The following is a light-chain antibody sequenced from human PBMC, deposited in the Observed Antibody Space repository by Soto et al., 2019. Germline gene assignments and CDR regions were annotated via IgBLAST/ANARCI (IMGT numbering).Light chain of an antibody. CDR3: QQYDNLLPFT. CDR2: DAS. Sequence: DIQMTQSPSSLSASVGDRVTITCQASQDISNYLNWYQQKPGKAPKLLIYDASNLETGVPSRFSGSGSGTDFNFTISSLQHEDIATYYCQQYDNLLPFTFGPGTKVDIK. J-gene: IGKJ3*01. V-gene: IGKV1-33*01. CDR1: QDISNY.